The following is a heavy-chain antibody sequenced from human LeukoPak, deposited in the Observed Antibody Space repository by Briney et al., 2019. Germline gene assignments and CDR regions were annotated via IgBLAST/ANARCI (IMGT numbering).Heavy chain of an antibody. CDR2: IYYSGST. Sequence: SETLSLTCTVSGGSISSYYWSWLRQPPGKGLEWIGYIYYSGSTNYNPSLKSRVTISVDTSKNQFSLKLSSVTAADTAVYYCARTQGRSAFDIWGQGTMVTVSS. CDR3: ARTQGRSAFDI. V-gene: IGHV4-59*08. CDR1: GGSISSYY. J-gene: IGHJ3*02. D-gene: IGHD1-26*01.